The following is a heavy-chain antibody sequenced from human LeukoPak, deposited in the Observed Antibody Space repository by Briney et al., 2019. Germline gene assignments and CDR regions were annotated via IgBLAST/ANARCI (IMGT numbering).Heavy chain of an antibody. CDR3: ASWRYCGGDCYPSNFDY. J-gene: IGHJ4*02. CDR2: MNPNSGNT. CDR1: GYTFTSYD. Sequence: ASVKVSCKASGYTFTSYDINWVRQATGQGLEWMGWMNPNSGNTGYAQKFQGRVTITRNTSISTAYMELSSLRSEDTAVYYCASWRYCGGDCYPSNFDYWGQGTLVTVSS. D-gene: IGHD2-21*02. V-gene: IGHV1-8*03.